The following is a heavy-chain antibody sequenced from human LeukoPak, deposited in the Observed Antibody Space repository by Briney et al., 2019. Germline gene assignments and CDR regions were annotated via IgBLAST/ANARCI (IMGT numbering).Heavy chain of an antibody. CDR2: ISPNSDNI. V-gene: IGHV3-11*04. CDR1: GFRFGDRY. Sequence: GGSLRLSCAATGFRFGDRYMSWIRQAPGKGMEWVAYISPNSDNIHYADSVKGRFTISRVNTKNSLFLQLTSLRADDTAVYYCVTETGWLFDFWGQGTLVTVSS. D-gene: IGHD3-9*01. CDR3: VTETGWLFDF. J-gene: IGHJ4*02.